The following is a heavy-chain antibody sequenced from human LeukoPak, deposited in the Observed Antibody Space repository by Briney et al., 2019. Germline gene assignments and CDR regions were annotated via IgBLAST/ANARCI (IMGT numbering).Heavy chain of an antibody. Sequence: GKSLRLSCAASGFSFTTYAIHWVRQPPGKGLEWVAGISFDGTKNYYADSVKGRFSISRDNSRDTLYLQMTSVRPDGTAVYYCARGDSSGWIYYYGMDVWGNGTTVTVSS. CDR2: ISFDGTKN. V-gene: IGHV3-30*05. J-gene: IGHJ6*04. CDR3: ARGDSSGWIYYYGMDV. D-gene: IGHD6-19*01. CDR1: GFSFTTYA.